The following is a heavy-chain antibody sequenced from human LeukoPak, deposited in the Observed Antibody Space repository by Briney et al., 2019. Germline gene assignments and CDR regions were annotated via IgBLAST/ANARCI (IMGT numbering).Heavy chain of an antibody. CDR2: IYPGDSDT. D-gene: IGHD3-3*01. Sequence: GESLKISCKGSGYSFTSYWIGWVRQMPGKGLEWKGIIYPGDSDTRYSPSFQGQVTISADKSISTAYLQWSSLKASDTAMYYCARHISYDFWSGYYVDYWGQGTLVTVSS. V-gene: IGHV5-51*01. J-gene: IGHJ4*02. CDR1: GYSFTSYW. CDR3: ARHISYDFWSGYYVDY.